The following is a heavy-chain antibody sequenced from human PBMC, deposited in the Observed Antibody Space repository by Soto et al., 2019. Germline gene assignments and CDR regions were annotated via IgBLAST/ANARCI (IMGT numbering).Heavy chain of an antibody. Sequence: EVQLLESGGGLVQPGGSLRLSCAASGFTFSSYAMSWVRQAPGKGLEWVAVISGSGDSTYYADSVRGRFTISRDNSKNTRYLQMNSLRDEDTAVYYCAKDRDGAAAGPTNFYGMDVWGQGTTVTVSS. CDR2: ISGSGDST. CDR1: GFTFSSYA. J-gene: IGHJ6*02. CDR3: AKDRDGAAAGPTNFYGMDV. D-gene: IGHD6-13*01. V-gene: IGHV3-23*01.